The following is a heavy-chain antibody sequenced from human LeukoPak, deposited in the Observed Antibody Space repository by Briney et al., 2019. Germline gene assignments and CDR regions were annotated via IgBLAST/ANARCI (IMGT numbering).Heavy chain of an antibody. CDR1: GGSISSRGYY. V-gene: IGHV4-39*07. CDR2: VYYSGSA. J-gene: IGHJ4*02. D-gene: IGHD3-22*01. CDR3: AKEDSSGYYYSFDY. Sequence: SETLSLTCTVSGGSISSRGYYWGWIRQPPGKGLEWIGNVYYSGSAYYNPSLKSRVTVSLDTSKNQFSLKLSSVTAADTAVYYCAKEDSSGYYYSFDYWGQGTLVTVSS.